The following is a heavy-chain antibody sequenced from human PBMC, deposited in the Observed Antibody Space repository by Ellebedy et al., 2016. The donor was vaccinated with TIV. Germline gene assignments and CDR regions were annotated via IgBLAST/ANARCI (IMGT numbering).Heavy chain of an antibody. D-gene: IGHD4-11*01. CDR3: ARLQMDGDSFDY. V-gene: IGHV3-30*03. CDR1: GFTFDTYG. CDR2: ASSDGTNK. Sequence: GGSLRLSCVASGFTFDTYGMHWVRQAPGKGLEWVALASSDGTNKFYAESVKGRFTISRDNSNNTLYLEMNRLRSEDTAVYYCARLQMDGDSFDYWGQGTLVTVSS. J-gene: IGHJ4*02.